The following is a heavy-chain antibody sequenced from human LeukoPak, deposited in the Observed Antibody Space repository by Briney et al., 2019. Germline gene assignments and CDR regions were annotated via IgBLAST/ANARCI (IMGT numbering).Heavy chain of an antibody. J-gene: IGHJ4*02. V-gene: IGHV1-46*01. Sequence: ASVKASCKASGYTFSNYYMHWVRQAPGQGLEWMGIINPSVGSASSAQKFQGRVTMTGDTSTSTVYMELSSLRSDDTAVYYCARDYHGSGSLTTFDYWGQGTLVTVSS. CDR3: ARDYHGSGSLTTFDY. CDR1: GYTFSNYY. D-gene: IGHD3-10*01. CDR2: INPSVGSA.